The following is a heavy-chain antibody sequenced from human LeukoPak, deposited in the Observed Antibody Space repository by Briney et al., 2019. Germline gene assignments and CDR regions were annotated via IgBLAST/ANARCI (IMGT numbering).Heavy chain of an antibody. V-gene: IGHV3-23*01. CDR1: GFTFSSYG. CDR3: AKDPPTVMANAFHI. J-gene: IGHJ3*02. D-gene: IGHD5-18*01. CDR2: ISGSGGTT. Sequence: GGSLILSCAASGFTFSSYGMSWVRQAPGKGLEWVSSISGSGGTTYYADSVKGRSTISRDNSKNTLYLQMNSLRADDTAVYSCAKDPPTVMANAFHIWGQGTMVTVS.